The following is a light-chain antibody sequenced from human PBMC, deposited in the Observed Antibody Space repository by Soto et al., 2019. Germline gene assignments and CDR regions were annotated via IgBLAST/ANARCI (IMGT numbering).Light chain of an antibody. CDR3: RLYTNSNTYV. Sequence: QCLLTLPPSVSGSRGQSFTISCTGTISDVGNYNRVSWYQQAPGTAPKLMIHEVSNRPSGVPDRFSESKSGNTASLTISGLQAEDEADYYCRLYTNSNTYVFGTGTKVTVL. V-gene: IGLV2-18*01. CDR2: EVS. J-gene: IGLJ1*01. CDR1: ISDVGNYNR.